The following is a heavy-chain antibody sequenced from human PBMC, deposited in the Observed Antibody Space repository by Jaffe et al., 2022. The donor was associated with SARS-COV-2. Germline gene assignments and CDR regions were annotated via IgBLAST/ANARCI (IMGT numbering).Heavy chain of an antibody. D-gene: IGHD2-2*01. V-gene: IGHV3-23*04. CDR1: GFTFSTYA. CDR3: AKGRRDCSSASCYSLDY. Sequence: EVQLVESGGGLVQPGKSLRLSCAASGFTFSTYAMSWVRQAPGKGLEWLSTISGSGGVTYYADSVKGRFTISRDNSNNTLYLQMNSLRAEDTAVYYCAKGRRDCSSASCYSLDYWGQGTLVTVSS. CDR2: ISGSGGVT. J-gene: IGHJ4*02.